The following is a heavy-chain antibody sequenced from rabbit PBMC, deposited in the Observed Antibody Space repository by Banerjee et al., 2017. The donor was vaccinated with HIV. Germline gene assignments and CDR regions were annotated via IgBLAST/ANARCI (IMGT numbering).Heavy chain of an antibody. D-gene: IGHD6-1*01. CDR3: ARGADYAGYGYSL. Sequence: QEHLEESGGGLVKPEGSLTLTCKASGFDFSSSYWICWVRQAPGKGLEWVACINTGSSGSTDYASWAKGRFTISKTSSTTVTLQMASLTAADTATYFCARGADYAGYGYSLWGQGTLVTVS. J-gene: IGHJ4*01. V-gene: IGHV1S45*01. CDR2: INTGSSGST. CDR1: GFDFSSSYW.